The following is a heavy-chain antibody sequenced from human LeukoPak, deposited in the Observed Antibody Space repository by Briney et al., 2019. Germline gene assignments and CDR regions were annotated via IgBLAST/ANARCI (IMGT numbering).Heavy chain of an antibody. Sequence: ASVKVSCKASGYTFTSYYMHWVRQAPGQGLEWMGIINPSGGSTSYAQRFQGRVTMTRDTSTSTVYMELSSLRSEDTAVYCCARVGGKQQLDIVYWGQGTLVTVSS. CDR2: INPSGGST. V-gene: IGHV1-46*01. CDR1: GYTFTSYY. J-gene: IGHJ4*02. D-gene: IGHD6-13*01. CDR3: ARVGGKQQLDIVY.